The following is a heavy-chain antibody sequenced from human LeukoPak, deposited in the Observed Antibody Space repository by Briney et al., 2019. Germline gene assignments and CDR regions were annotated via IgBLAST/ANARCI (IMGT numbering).Heavy chain of an antibody. CDR1: GFTFSSYA. CDR2: ISGSGGST. CDR3: ARGGAAAEIPYFDY. Sequence: PGGSLRLSCAASGFTFSSYAMSWVRQAPGKGLEWVSAISGSGGSTYYADSVKGRFTISRDNSKNTLYLQMGSLRAEDMAVYYCARGGAAAEIPYFDYWGQGTLVTVSS. J-gene: IGHJ4*02. D-gene: IGHD6-13*01. V-gene: IGHV3-23*01.